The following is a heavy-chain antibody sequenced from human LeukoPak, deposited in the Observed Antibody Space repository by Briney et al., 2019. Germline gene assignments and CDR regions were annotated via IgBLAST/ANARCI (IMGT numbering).Heavy chain of an antibody. CDR1: GYSLRNGYH. CDR2: VSQSGST. D-gene: IGHD3-22*01. V-gene: IGHV4-38-2*02. CDR3: ATQYYYDSSGYYVPLFDY. J-gene: IGHJ4*02. Sequence: SETLSLTCTVSGYSLRNGYHWAWFRQPPGKGLEWIGSVSQSGSTYDNPSLKSRVTISVDTSKNQFSLKLSSVTAADTAVYYCATQYYYDSSGYYVPLFDYWGQGTLVTVSS.